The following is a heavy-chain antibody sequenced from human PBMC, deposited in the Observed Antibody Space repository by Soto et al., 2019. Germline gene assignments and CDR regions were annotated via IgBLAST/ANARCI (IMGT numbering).Heavy chain of an antibody. CDR2: INAGNGNT. J-gene: IGHJ5*02. V-gene: IGHV1-3*01. CDR3: AWDRVIGWFDP. CDR1: GYTFTSYA. Sequence: ASVKVSCKASGYTFTSYAMHWVRQTPGQRLEWMGWINAGNGNTKYSQKFQGRVTITRDTSASTAYMELSSLRSEDTAVYYCAWDRVIGWFDPWGQGTLVTVSS. D-gene: IGHD3-16*02.